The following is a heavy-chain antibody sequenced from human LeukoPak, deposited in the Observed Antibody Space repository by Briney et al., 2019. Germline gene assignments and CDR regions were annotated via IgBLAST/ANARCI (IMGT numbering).Heavy chain of an antibody. Sequence: GESLKISCKGSGYRFTSYWIGWVRQMPGKGLEWMGLIYPDDSDTRYSPSFQGQVTISADKSISTAYLQWCSLKASDTAMYYCAIGGDSTTSCYRRFDYWGQGTLVTVSS. CDR3: AIGGDSTTSCYRRFDY. D-gene: IGHD2-2*02. CDR2: IYPDDSDT. V-gene: IGHV5-51*01. J-gene: IGHJ4*02. CDR1: GYRFTSYW.